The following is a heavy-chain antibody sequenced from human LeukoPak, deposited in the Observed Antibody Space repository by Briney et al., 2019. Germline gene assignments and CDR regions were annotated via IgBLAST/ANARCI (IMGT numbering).Heavy chain of an antibody. J-gene: IGHJ5*02. CDR3: ARAIGTMVRGVIINPQGWFDP. V-gene: IGHV3-30*02. Sequence: GGSLRLSCAASGFTFSSYGMHWVRQAPGKGLEWVAFIRYDGSNKYYADSVKGRFTISRDNSKNTLYLQMNSLRADDTAVYYCARAIGTMVRGVIINPQGWFDPWGQGTLVTVSS. D-gene: IGHD3-10*01. CDR2: IRYDGSNK. CDR1: GFTFSSYG.